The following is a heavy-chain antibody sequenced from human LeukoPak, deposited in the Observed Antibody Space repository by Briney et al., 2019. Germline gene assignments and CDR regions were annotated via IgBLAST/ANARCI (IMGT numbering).Heavy chain of an antibody. Sequence: PGGSLRLSCAASGFTFSSYSMNWVRQAPGKGLEWVSSISSSSSYIYYADSVKGRFTISRDNAKNSLYLQMNSLRAEDTAVYYCARVGPAGKTPYYYYYMDVWGKGTTVTVSS. CDR3: ARVGPAGKTPYYYYYMDV. J-gene: IGHJ6*03. CDR2: ISSSSSYI. CDR1: GFTFSSYS. D-gene: IGHD6-19*01. V-gene: IGHV3-21*01.